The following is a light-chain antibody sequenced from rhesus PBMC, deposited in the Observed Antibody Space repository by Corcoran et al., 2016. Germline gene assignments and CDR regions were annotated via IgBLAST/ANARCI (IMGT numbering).Light chain of an antibody. V-gene: IGKV1-22*01. CDR1: QRVMNW. J-gene: IGKJ4*01. CDR2: RAS. CDR3: QQYIRGPLT. Sequence: DIQMTQSPSSLSASVGDTVTISCRASQRVMNWLAWYQQKPGKDPKLLIYRASQLQSGVPSRFSGGGSMTDFTLTISSLQSEDFATYFCQQYIRGPLTFGGGTKVDLK.